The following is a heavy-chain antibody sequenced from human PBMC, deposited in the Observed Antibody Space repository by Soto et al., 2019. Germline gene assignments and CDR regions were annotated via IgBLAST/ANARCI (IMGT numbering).Heavy chain of an antibody. Sequence: EVQLVESGGGLVKPGGSLRLSCAASGFTFSAYTMNWVRQAPGKGLEWVSSLDPSSTYIYYADSVKGRFTLSRDNAKTSLFLRLNSLRADDTALYYCVRGSYGDSDSWGQGTLVTVSS. J-gene: IGHJ5*01. CDR1: GFTFSAYT. D-gene: IGHD4-17*01. V-gene: IGHV3-21*02. CDR2: LDPSSTYI. CDR3: VRGSYGDSDS.